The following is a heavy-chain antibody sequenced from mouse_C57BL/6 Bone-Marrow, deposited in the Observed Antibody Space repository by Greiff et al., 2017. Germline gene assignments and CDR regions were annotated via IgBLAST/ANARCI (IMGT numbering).Heavy chain of an antibody. CDR1: GFNIKDDY. CDR3: TTDYDGSHGYFDV. V-gene: IGHV14-4*01. D-gene: IGHD1-1*01. CDR2: IDPENGDT. Sequence: EVQLQQSGAELVRPGASVKLSCTASGFNIKDDYMHWVKQRPEQGLEWIGWIDPENGDTEYASKFQGKATITADTSSNTAYLQLSSLTSEDTAVYYCTTDYDGSHGYFDVWGTGTTVTVSS. J-gene: IGHJ1*03.